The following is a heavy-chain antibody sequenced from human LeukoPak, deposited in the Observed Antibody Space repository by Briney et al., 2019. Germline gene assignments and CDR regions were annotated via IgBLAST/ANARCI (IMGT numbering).Heavy chain of an antibody. Sequence: GGPLRLSCAAPGFTFRGSALHGVRRASGKGQGGIGRIRSRANNYAITYAASVRGRFTISRDDSKNTAYLQMDSLKTEDTAVYYCASLVVDTAMAFDYWGQGTLVTVSS. CDR3: ASLVVDTAMAFDY. J-gene: IGHJ4*02. V-gene: IGHV3-73*01. D-gene: IGHD5-18*01. CDR2: IRSRANNYAI. CDR1: GFTFRGSA.